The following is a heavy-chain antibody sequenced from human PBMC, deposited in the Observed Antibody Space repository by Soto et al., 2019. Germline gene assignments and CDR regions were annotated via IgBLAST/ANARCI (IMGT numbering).Heavy chain of an antibody. Sequence: LRLSCEASGFSFSTYSMHWVRQAPGKGLEWVSSIGRRSDIYYADSVKGRFTISRDNAKNSVSLQMNSLRDEDTAVYYCAREETAWPLAYGLDXWGQGNTVTV. CDR2: IGRRSDI. D-gene: IGHD2-21*02. CDR1: GFSFSTYS. J-gene: IGHJ6*02. CDR3: AREETAWPLAYGLDX. V-gene: IGHV3-21*01.